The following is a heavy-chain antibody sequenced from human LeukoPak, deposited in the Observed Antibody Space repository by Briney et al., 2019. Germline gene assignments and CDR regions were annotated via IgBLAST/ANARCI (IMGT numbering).Heavy chain of an antibody. V-gene: IGHV3-7*01. CDR3: ARDGELLGGYFDY. D-gene: IGHD1-26*01. J-gene: IGHJ4*02. Sequence: PGGSLRLSCAASGFTFSSYWMGWVRQAPGKGLEWVANIRQDGSEKYYVDSVKGRFTISRDNAKNSLYLQMNSLRAEDTAVYYCARDGELLGGYFDYWGQGTLVTVSS. CDR2: IRQDGSEK. CDR1: GFTFSSYW.